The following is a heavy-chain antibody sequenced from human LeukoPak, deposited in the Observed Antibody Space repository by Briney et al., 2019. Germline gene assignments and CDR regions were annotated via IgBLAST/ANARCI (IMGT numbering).Heavy chain of an antibody. CDR3: ARDRWFDY. CDR1: GFTFDDYA. Sequence: GGSLRLSCAASGFTFDDYAMHWVRQAPGKGLEWVSSISSSSSYIYYADSVKGRFTISRDNAKNSLYPQMNSLRAEDTAVYYCARDRWFDYWGQGTLVTVSS. V-gene: IGHV3-21*01. CDR2: ISSSSSYI. D-gene: IGHD2-15*01. J-gene: IGHJ4*02.